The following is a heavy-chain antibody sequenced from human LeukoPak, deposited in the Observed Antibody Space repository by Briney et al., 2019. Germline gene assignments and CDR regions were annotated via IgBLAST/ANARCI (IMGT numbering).Heavy chain of an antibody. CDR1: GFIFSSYW. V-gene: IGHV3-74*01. CDR3: ARDMTGNVADY. Sequence: PGGSLRLSCAASGFIFSSYWMHWVRQIPGKGLVWVSRINSDGTITNYADSVKGRFTISRDGAKNTVYLQMNSLTAEDTAVYYCARDMTGNVADYWGQGTLVTVSS. CDR2: INSDGTIT. D-gene: IGHD3-9*01. J-gene: IGHJ4*02.